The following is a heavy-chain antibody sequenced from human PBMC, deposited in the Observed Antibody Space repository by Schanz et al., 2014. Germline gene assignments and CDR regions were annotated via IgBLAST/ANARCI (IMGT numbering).Heavy chain of an antibody. D-gene: IGHD3-3*01. CDR1: GFTFSTYA. Sequence: VQLLQSGGALVQPGGSLRLSCSASGFTFSTYAMSWARQTPGKGLEWVSSITTGGNTYYRDSVKGRFIVSRDNSKNTLYLEMNRLRVDDTAVYYCARDLLVSHYDFWSGNDYWGQGTLVTVSS. J-gene: IGHJ4*02. V-gene: IGHV3-23*01. CDR2: ITTGGNT. CDR3: ARDLLVSHYDFWSGNDY.